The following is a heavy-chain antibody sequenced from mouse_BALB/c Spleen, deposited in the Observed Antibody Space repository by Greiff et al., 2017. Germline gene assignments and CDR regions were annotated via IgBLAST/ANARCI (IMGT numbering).Heavy chain of an antibody. CDR1: GFNIKDTY. CDR3: GGNSFDY. V-gene: IGHV14-3*02. CDR2: IDPANGNT. Sequence: ESGAELVKPGASVKLSCTASGFNIKDTYMHWVKQRPEQGLEWIGRIDPANGNTKYDPKFQGKATITADTSSNTAYLQLSSLTSEDTAVYYCGGNSFDYWGQGTTLTVSS. J-gene: IGHJ2*01.